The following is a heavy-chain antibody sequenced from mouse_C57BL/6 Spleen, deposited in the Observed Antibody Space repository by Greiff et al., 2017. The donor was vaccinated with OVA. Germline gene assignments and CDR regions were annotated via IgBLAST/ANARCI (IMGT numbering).Heavy chain of an antibody. D-gene: IGHD1-1*02. V-gene: IGHV1-19*01. CDR3: ARTEVAFDY. Sequence: EVKLLESGPVLVKPGASVKMSCKASGYTFTDYYMNWVKQSHGKSLEWIGVINPYNGGTSYNQKFKGKATLTVDKSSSTAYMELNSLTSEDSAVYYCARTEVAFDYWGQGTTLTVSS. CDR1: GYTFTDYY. CDR2: INPYNGGT. J-gene: IGHJ2*01.